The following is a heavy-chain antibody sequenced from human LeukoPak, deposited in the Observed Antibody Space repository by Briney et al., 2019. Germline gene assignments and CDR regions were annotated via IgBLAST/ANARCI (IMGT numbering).Heavy chain of an antibody. Sequence: GSLRLSCTASGFTFCDYAMSWVRQAPGNGLEWVGFIRSKAYGGTTEYAASVKGRFTISRDDSKSIAYLQMNSLKTEDTAVYYCTRDYYYDSSGYYLPYGMDVWGQGTTVTVSS. CDR1: GFTFCDYA. CDR3: TRDYYYDSSGYYLPYGMDV. J-gene: IGHJ6*02. CDR2: IRSKAYGGTT. V-gene: IGHV3-49*04. D-gene: IGHD3-22*01.